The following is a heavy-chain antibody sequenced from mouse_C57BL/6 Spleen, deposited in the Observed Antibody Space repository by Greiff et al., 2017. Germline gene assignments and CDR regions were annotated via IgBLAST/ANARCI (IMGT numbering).Heavy chain of an antibody. CDR3: ARCDYGFYAMDY. CDR1: GYAFSSSW. D-gene: IGHD2-4*01. V-gene: IGHV1-82*01. J-gene: IGHJ4*01. Sequence: QVQLQQSGPELVKPGASVKISCKASGYAFSSSWMNWVKQRPGKGLEWIGRIYPGDGDTNYNGKFKGKATLTADKSSSTAYMQLSSLTSEDSAVYCCARCDYGFYAMDYWGQGTSVTVSS. CDR2: IYPGDGDT.